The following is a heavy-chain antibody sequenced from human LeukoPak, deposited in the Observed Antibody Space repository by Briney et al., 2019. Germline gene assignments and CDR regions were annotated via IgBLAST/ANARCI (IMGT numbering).Heavy chain of an antibody. CDR3: ARPYCSGGSCIDAFDI. V-gene: IGHV4-59*01. D-gene: IGHD2-15*01. CDR2: IYYIGST. Sequence: PETLSLTCTVSGGSISGYYWSWIRQPPGKGLEWIGYIYYIGSTNYNPSLKSRVTISVDTSKNQFSLKLSSVTAADTAVYYCARPYCSGGSCIDAFDIWGQGTMVTVSS. J-gene: IGHJ3*02. CDR1: GGSISGYY.